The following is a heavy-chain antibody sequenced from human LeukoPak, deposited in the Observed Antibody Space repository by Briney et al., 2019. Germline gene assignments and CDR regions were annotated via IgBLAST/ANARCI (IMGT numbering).Heavy chain of an antibody. J-gene: IGHJ4*02. D-gene: IGHD1-7*01. Sequence: ASVKVSCKASGYTFIPYYMYWVRQAPGQRLEWMGWINPNSGGTNYAQKFQGRVTMTRDTSISTAYMELSRLRSDDTAVYYCARVGWNYVYWGQGTLVTVSS. CDR1: GYTFIPYY. CDR3: ARVGWNYVY. V-gene: IGHV1-2*02. CDR2: INPNSGGT.